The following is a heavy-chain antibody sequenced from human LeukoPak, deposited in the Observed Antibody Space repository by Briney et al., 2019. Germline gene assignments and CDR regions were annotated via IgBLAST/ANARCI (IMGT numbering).Heavy chain of an antibody. J-gene: IGHJ4*02. CDR3: ARASGSYYEGNFDY. Sequence: SQTLSLTCAISGDSVSSNSAAWNWIRQSPSRGLEWLGRTYYRSKWYNDYAISVKSRITINPDTSKNQFSLQLNSVTPEDTAVYCCARASGSYYEGNFDYWGQGTLVTVSS. CDR2: TYYRSKWYN. D-gene: IGHD1-26*01. CDR1: GDSVSSNSAA. V-gene: IGHV6-1*01.